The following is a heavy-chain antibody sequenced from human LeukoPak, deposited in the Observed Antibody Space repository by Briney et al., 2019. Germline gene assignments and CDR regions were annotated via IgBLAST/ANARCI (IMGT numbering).Heavy chain of an antibody. J-gene: IGHJ4*02. V-gene: IGHV3-30*05. CDR2: ISHDGNNK. CDR3: ARDASYYYASDY. D-gene: IGHD3-10*01. CDR1: GFTFSSYS. Sequence: GGSLRLSCAASGFTFSSYSMNWVRQAPGKGLEWVAVISHDGNNKYYADSVKGRFTISRDNSKNTLYLQMNSLRAEGTAVYYCARDASYYYASDYWGQGTLVTVSS.